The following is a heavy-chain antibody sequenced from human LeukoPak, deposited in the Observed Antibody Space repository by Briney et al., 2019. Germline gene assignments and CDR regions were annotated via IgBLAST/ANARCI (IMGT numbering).Heavy chain of an antibody. CDR3: ARGNSVLRFLEWHGDY. CDR2: INPSGGST. V-gene: IGHV1-46*01. D-gene: IGHD3-3*01. CDR1: GYTFTSYY. J-gene: IGHJ4*02. Sequence: GASVKVSCKAPGYTFTSYYMHWVRQAPGQGLEWMGIINPSGGSTSYAQKFQGRVTMTRDTSTSTVYMELSSLGSEDTAVYYCARGNSVLRFLEWHGDYWGQGTLVTVSS.